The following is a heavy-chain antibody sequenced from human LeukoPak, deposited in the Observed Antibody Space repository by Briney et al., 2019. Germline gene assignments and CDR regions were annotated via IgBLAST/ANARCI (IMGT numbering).Heavy chain of an antibody. D-gene: IGHD1-26*01. V-gene: IGHV3-48*03. J-gene: IGHJ4*02. CDR3: ARDRGGSYSAIDY. Sequence: GGSLRLSCAASGLTFSSYEMNWVRQAPGKGLEWVSYISSSGSAIFYADSVKGRFTISRDNAKNSLYLQMNSLRAEDTAVYYCARDRGGSYSAIDYWGQGTLVTVSS. CDR1: GLTFSSYE. CDR2: ISSSGSAI.